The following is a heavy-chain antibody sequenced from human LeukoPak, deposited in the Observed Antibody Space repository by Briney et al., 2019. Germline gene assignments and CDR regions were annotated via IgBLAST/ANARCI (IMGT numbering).Heavy chain of an antibody. CDR1: GGSISSGDYY. J-gene: IGHJ3*02. D-gene: IGHD1-26*01. CDR3: ARIVGAGDAFDI. Sequence: SETLSLTCTVSGGSISSGDYYWSWIRQPPGKGLEWLGYIYYSGSTYYNPSLKSRVTISVDTSKKQFSLKLSSVTASDTAVYYCARIVGAGDAFDIWGQGTMVTVSS. CDR2: IYYSGST. V-gene: IGHV4-30-4*08.